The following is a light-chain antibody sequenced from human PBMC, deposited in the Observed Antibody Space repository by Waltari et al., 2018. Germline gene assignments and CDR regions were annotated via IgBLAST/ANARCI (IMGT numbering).Light chain of an antibody. V-gene: IGLV3-1*01. CDR1: RLGDKY. Sequence: SYELTQPPSVSLSPGQTASMTCSGDRLGDKYACWYQQKPGQSPVLVIYQDTKRPSRVPERFSGSKSGNTATLTISGTQAMDEADYYCQAWDSTTANYVFGPGTKMTVL. CDR2: QDT. CDR3: QAWDSTTANYV. J-gene: IGLJ1*01.